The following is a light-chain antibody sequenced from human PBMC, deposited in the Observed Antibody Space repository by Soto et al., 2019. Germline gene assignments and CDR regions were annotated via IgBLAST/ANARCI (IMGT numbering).Light chain of an antibody. J-gene: IGKJ4*01. CDR2: GAS. V-gene: IGKV3-15*01. Sequence: EIVMTQSPATLSVSPGERATLSCRASQRVNSNLAWYQQKPGQAPRLLIYGASTRATGIPARFSGSGSGTEFTLTISSLQSEDFAVYYCQQYNTWPPLTFGGGTKVEIK. CDR1: QRVNSN. CDR3: QQYNTWPPLT.